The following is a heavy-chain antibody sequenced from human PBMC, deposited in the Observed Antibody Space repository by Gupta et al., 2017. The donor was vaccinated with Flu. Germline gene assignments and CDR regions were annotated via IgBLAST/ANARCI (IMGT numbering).Heavy chain of an antibody. CDR1: GFTFSSYG. V-gene: IGHV3-33*01. J-gene: IGHJ6*02. Sequence: QVQLVESGGGVVQPGRSLRLSCAASGFTFSSYGWHWVRQAPGKGLEGGAVIWYDGSNKYYADSVKGRFTISRDNSKNTLYLQMNSLRAEDTAVYYCARDPGKSQQLVLKNHPGGYYYYGMDVWGQGTTVTVSS. CDR3: ARDPGKSQQLVLKNHPGGYYYYGMDV. D-gene: IGHD6-13*01. CDR2: IWYDGSNK.